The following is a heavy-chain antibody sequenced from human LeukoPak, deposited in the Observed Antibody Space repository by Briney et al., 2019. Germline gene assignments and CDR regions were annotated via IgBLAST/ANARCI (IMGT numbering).Heavy chain of an antibody. CDR3: ASNYYGSGSYYNGPFQH. D-gene: IGHD3-10*01. Sequence: GGSLRLSCAASGFTFSSYSMNWVRQAPGKGLEWVSSISSSSSYIYYADSVKGRFTISRDNAKNSLYLQMNSLRAEDTAVYYCASNYYGSGSYYNGPFQHWGQGTLVTVSS. J-gene: IGHJ1*01. V-gene: IGHV3-21*01. CDR2: ISSSSSYI. CDR1: GFTFSSYS.